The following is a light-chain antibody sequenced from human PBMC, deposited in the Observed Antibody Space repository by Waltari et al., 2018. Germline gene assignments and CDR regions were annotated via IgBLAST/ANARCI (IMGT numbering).Light chain of an antibody. J-gene: IGKJ4*01. CDR2: KAS. Sequence: DIQMTQSPSTLSASVGDRVTITCRASQNIGTWLAWYQQKPGKAPNLLMYKASRLQGGLPSRFSGSGSGTEFTLTISSLQPDDFATYYCQQYSSYPLAFGGGTKVEIK. CDR1: QNIGTW. V-gene: IGKV1-5*03. CDR3: QQYSSYPLA.